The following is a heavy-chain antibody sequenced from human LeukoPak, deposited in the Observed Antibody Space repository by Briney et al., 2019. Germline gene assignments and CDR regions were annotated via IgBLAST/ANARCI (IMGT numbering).Heavy chain of an antibody. CDR2: TFYRSKWYK. D-gene: IGHD3-9*01. V-gene: IGHV6-1*01. CDR1: GDNVSNNSAA. Sequence: HSQTPSLTCAISGDNVSNNSAAWNWIRQSPSRGLEWLGRTFYRSKWYKEYALSVKSRITINPDTAKNQFSLQLESVTPEDTAVYYCVRDIDWLFWGQGTLVSVSS. J-gene: IGHJ4*02. CDR3: VRDIDWLF.